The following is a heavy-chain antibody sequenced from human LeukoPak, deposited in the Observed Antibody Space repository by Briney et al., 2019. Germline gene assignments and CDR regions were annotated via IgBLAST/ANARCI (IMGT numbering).Heavy chain of an antibody. CDR1: GFTFSSYW. J-gene: IGHJ2*01. CDR2: IKPDGSEK. V-gene: IGHV3-7*02. CDR3: VGLDWYLDL. Sequence: GGSLRLSCAASGFTFSSYWMAWVRQAPGKGLEWVGNIKPDGSEKYSVDSLKGRFTISTANARPSLYLQMNSLRVEDTAVYYCVGLDWYLDLWGRGTLVTVSS.